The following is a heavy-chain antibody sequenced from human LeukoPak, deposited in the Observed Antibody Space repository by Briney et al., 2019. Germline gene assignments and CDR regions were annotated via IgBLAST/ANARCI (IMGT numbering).Heavy chain of an antibody. CDR1: GSTFSSYS. CDR3: ARAVAGTLLDY. Sequence: GGSLRLSCAASGSTFSSYSMNWVRQAPGKGLEWVSYISSSSSTIYYADSVKGRFTISRDNAKNSLYLQMNSLRAEDTAVYYCARAVAGTLLDYWGQGTLVTVSS. J-gene: IGHJ4*02. D-gene: IGHD6-19*01. CDR2: ISSSSSTI. V-gene: IGHV3-48*04.